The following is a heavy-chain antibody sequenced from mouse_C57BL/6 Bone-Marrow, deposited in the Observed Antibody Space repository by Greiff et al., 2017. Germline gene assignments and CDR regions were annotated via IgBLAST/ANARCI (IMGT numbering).Heavy chain of an antibody. D-gene: IGHD1-1*01. CDR3: ARDDYYYGSSYWFAY. Sequence: VQLQQSGPELVKPGASVKISCKASGYSFTGYFMNWVMQSHGKSLEWIGRINPYNGDTFYNQKFKGKATLTVDKSSSTAHMELRSLTSEDSAVYSCARDDYYYGSSYWFAYWGQGTLVTVSA. V-gene: IGHV1-20*01. J-gene: IGHJ3*01. CDR2: INPYNGDT. CDR1: GYSFTGYF.